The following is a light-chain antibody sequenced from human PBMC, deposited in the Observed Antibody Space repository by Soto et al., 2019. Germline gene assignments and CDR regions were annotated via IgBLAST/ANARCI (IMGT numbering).Light chain of an antibody. CDR2: GAS. CDR1: QVVTSNY. Sequence: EIVLTQSPGTLSLSPGERATLSCRASQVVTSNYLAWYQQKPGQAPRLLIYGASSRATGIPDGFSGSGFGTDFTLTISRLEPEDFAVYYCQKYGGSPRVTFGGGTKVEIK. J-gene: IGKJ4*01. CDR3: QKYGGSPRVT. V-gene: IGKV3-20*01.